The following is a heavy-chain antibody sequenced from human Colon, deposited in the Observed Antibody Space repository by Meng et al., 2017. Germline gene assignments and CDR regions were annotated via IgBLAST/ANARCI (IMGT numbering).Heavy chain of an antibody. CDR1: GYTFTSYG. J-gene: IGHJ4*02. CDR2: IYAYNGNT. CDR3: ARESVDTAMVDY. Sequence: QVHLVQSVAEVKKPGASVKVSCKASGYTFTSYGISWVRQAPGQGLEWMGWIYAYNGNTYYAQNIQGRVTMTTDTSTTTAYMELRSLRSDDTAVYYCARESVDTAMVDYWGQGTLVTVSS. D-gene: IGHD5-18*01. V-gene: IGHV1-18*01.